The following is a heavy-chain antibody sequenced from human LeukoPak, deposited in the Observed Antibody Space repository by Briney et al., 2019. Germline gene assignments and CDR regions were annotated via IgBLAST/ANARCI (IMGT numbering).Heavy chain of an antibody. CDR1: GYTFTSYD. D-gene: IGHD6-19*01. Sequence: ASVKVSCKASGYTFTSYDINWVRQATGQGLEWMGWMNPNSGNTGYAQKFQGRVTMTRDMSTSTVYMELSSLRSEDTAVYYCARSPGIAVAGSPNSDAFDIWGQGTMVTVSS. CDR2: MNPNSGNT. CDR3: ARSPGIAVAGSPNSDAFDI. V-gene: IGHV1-8*02. J-gene: IGHJ3*02.